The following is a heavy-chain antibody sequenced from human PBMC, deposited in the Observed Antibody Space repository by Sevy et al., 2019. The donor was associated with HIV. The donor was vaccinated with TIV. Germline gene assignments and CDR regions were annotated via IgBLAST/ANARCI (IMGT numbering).Heavy chain of an antibody. CDR1: GDSVSSNSAG. D-gene: IGHD7-27*01. V-gene: IGHV6-1*01. Sequence: PPLLTQSQTLSLTCAISGDSVSSNSAGWNWIRQSPSRGLEWLGRTFYRSRWYNDYALSVKSRMTINSDTSKNQFSLQLNSVTPEDTSVYYCARDKRTGDWYFDLWGPGTLVTVSS. J-gene: IGHJ2*01. CDR2: TFYRSRWYN. CDR3: ARDKRTGDWYFDL.